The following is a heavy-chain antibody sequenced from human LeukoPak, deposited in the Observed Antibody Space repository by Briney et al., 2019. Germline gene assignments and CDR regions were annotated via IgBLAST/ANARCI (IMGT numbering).Heavy chain of an antibody. CDR3: ARGLLRLGELIWLDFDY. CDR2: INPNSGGT. CDR1: GYTFTGYY. J-gene: IGHJ4*02. D-gene: IGHD3-16*01. V-gene: IGHV1-2*02. Sequence: GASVKVSCTASGYTFTGYYMHWVRQAPGQGLGWMGWINPNSGGTNYAQKFQGRVTMTRDTSISTAYMELSRLRSDDTAVYYCARGLLRLGELIWLDFDYWGQGTLVTVSS.